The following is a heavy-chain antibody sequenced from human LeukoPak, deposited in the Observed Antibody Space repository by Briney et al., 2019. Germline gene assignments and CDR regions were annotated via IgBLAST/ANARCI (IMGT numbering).Heavy chain of an antibody. CDR1: GGAISGVVYY. CDR2: IYYSGST. D-gene: IGHD2-2*01. Sequence: TLSLSRTVSGGAISGVVYYSSCSRQHPGKGIGWIGYIYYSGSTYYNPSLKSRVTISVDTSKNQFSLKLSSVTAADTAVYYCARGDIVVVPARPPNWFDPWGQGTLVTVSS. J-gene: IGHJ5*02. CDR3: ARGDIVVVPARPPNWFDP. V-gene: IGHV4-31*03.